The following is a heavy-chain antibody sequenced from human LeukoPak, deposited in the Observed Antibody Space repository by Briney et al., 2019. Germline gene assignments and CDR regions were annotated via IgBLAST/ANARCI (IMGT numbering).Heavy chain of an antibody. Sequence: SETLSLTCSVSGASITSYDWSWLRQTPGKGLEWIGYINHSGSTKYNPSLENRVSMSVDTAKNQSSLRLSSVTAADTAMYYCARDRPAEKILVFFGGPTSGLDASDIWGQGTMVTVSS. J-gene: IGHJ3*02. CDR1: GASITSYD. D-gene: IGHD3-10*01. V-gene: IGHV4-59*01. CDR3: ARDRPAEKILVFFGGPTSGLDASDI. CDR2: INHSGST.